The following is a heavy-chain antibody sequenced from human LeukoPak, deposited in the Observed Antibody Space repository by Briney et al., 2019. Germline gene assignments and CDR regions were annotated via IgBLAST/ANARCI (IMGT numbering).Heavy chain of an antibody. CDR2: INPNSGGT. CDR1: GYTFTGYY. J-gene: IGHJ3*02. Sequence: ASVKVSCEASGYTFTGYYMHWVRQAPGQGLEWMGWINPNSGGTNYAQKFQGRVTMTRDTSISTAYMELSRLRSDDTAVYYCAREFRPNDAFDIWGQGTMVTVSS. CDR3: AREFRPNDAFDI. V-gene: IGHV1-2*02.